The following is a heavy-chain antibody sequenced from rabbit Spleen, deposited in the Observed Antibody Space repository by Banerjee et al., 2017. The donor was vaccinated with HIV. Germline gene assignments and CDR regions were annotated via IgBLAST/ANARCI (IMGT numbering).Heavy chain of an antibody. V-gene: IGHV1S45*01. J-gene: IGHJ4*01. D-gene: IGHD3-1*01. Sequence: QEQLVESGGGLVQPEGSLTLTCKASGFSFGDRDVMCWVRQAPGKGLEWIACINAATAKPVYATWAKGRFTISRTSSTTVTLRMTSLTAADTATYFCARDRPGSDNFDLWGQGTLVTVS. CDR2: INAATAKP. CDR3: ARDRPGSDNFDL. CDR1: GFSFGDRDV.